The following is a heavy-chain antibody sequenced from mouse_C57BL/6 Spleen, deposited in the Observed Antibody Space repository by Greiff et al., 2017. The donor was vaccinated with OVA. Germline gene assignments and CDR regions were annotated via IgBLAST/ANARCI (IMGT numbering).Heavy chain of an antibody. CDR3: ARAECYGSSDDVDY. CDR2: ISSGSSTI. J-gene: IGHJ2*01. Sequence: EVKVVESGGGLVKPGGSLKLSCAASGFTFSDYGMHWVRQAPEKGLEWVAYISSGSSTIYYADTVKGRFTISRANAKHTLFLQMTSLRSEDTAMYDCARAECYGSSDDVDYWGQGTTLTVSS. D-gene: IGHD1-1*01. CDR1: GFTFSDYG. V-gene: IGHV5-17*01.